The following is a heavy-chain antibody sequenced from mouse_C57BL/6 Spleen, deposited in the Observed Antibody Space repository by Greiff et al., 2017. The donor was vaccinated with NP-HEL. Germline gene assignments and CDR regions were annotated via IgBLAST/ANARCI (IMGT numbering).Heavy chain of an antibody. CDR1: GYTFTSYW. D-gene: IGHD2-4*01. CDR2: IHPNSGST. V-gene: IGHV1-64*01. CDR3: ARPVIYYDYDYYAMDY. Sequence: QVQLKQSGAELVKPGASVKLSCKASGYTFTSYWMHWVKQRPGQGLEWIGMIHPNSGSTNYNEKFKSKATLTVDKSSSTAYMQLSSLTSEDSAVYYCARPVIYYDYDYYAMDYWGQGTSVTVSS. J-gene: IGHJ4*01.